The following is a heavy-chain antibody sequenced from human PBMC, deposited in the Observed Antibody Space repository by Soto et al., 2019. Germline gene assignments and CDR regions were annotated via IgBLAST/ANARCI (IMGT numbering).Heavy chain of an antibody. V-gene: IGHV3-23*01. CDR3: AKDSPPIFGVVISGGHAHSNNWFDP. CDR2: ISGSGGST. J-gene: IGHJ5*02. D-gene: IGHD3-3*01. Sequence: GGSLRLSCAASGFTFSSYAMSWVRQAPGKGLEWVSAISGSGGSTYYADSVKGRFTISRANSKNTLYLQMNSLRAEDTAVYYCAKDSPPIFGVVISGGHAHSNNWFDPWGQGTLVTVSS. CDR1: GFTFSSYA.